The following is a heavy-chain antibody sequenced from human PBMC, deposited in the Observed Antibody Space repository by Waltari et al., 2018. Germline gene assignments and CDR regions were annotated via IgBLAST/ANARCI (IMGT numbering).Heavy chain of an antibody. D-gene: IGHD5-18*01. Sequence: QVQLVESGGGLVGPGGCLRLSCAASGFPVSDYYMTWIRQAPGKGLEWVAYIADSNAMYYADSVKGRFTMSRDNAKNSLHLQMDSLRAEDAGVYYCARDEYSYSYWGQGTLVTVSS. CDR2: IADSNAM. J-gene: IGHJ4*02. CDR3: ARDEYSYSY. CDR1: GFPVSDYY. V-gene: IGHV3-11*01.